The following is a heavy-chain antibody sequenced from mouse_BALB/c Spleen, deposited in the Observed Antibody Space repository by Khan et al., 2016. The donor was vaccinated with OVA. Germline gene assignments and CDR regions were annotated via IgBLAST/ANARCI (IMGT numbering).Heavy chain of an antibody. D-gene: IGHD2-1*01. Sequence: VQLKESGPDLVKPSQSLSLTCTVTGYSITSGYSWHWILQFPGNKLEWLGYIYFSGSINYNPSLKSRISITRDESKNQFFLQLNSVTTEDTATYYCARDGNYFDYWGQGTSVTVSS. CDR3: ARDGNYFDY. CDR2: IYFSGSI. V-gene: IGHV3-1*02. J-gene: IGHJ4*01. CDR1: GYSITSGYS.